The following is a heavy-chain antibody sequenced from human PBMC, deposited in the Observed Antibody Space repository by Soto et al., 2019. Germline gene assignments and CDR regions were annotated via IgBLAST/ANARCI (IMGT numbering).Heavy chain of an antibody. Sequence: EVQLLESGGGLVQPGGSLRLSCAASGFTISSNAMYWVRQAPGKGLEWVSGISDRGDTTHYADSVKGRFTISRDTSKNTLELQLNTLRADDTAVYYCAKDKPGTTSFDYWGQGTLVTVSS. V-gene: IGHV3-23*01. D-gene: IGHD1-1*01. CDR1: GFTISSNA. CDR2: ISDRGDTT. J-gene: IGHJ4*02. CDR3: AKDKPGTTSFDY.